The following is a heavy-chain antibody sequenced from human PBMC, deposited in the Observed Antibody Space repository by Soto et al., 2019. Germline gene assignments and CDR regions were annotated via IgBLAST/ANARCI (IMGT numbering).Heavy chain of an antibody. CDR2: IYYSGST. CDR3: ARGVYSSGWYAGGLLVYAFDI. Sequence: SETLSLTCTVSGGSISSYYWSWIRQPPGKGQEWIGYIYYSGSTNYNPSLKSRVTISVDTSKNQFSLKLSSVTAADTAVYYCARGVYSSGWYAGGLLVYAFDIWGQGTMVTVSS. J-gene: IGHJ3*02. V-gene: IGHV4-59*01. CDR1: GGSISSYY. D-gene: IGHD6-19*01.